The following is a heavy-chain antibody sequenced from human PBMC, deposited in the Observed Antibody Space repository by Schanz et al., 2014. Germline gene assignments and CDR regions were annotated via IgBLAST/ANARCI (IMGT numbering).Heavy chain of an antibody. V-gene: IGHV3-33*06. CDR2: VWFDGLTK. J-gene: IGHJ4*02. D-gene: IGHD1-26*01. CDR3: AKGGATALFYY. CDR1: GFSFTSYG. Sequence: QVQLVESGGCVVQPGRSLRLSCAASGFSFTSYGMHWVRQAPGKPLEWVAGVWFDGLTKNYADSVKGRFTISRDNSKNTLYLQMNGLRADDTAVYYCAKGGATALFYYWGQGTLVTVSS.